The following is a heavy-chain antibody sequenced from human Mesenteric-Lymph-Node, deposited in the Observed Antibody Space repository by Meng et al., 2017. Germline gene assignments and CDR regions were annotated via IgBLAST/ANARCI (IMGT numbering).Heavy chain of an antibody. CDR3: AREPNLVRGVHDY. Sequence: QVRLQESGQGLVKPSETPSLTCAVSGASVSSNNWWSWVRQSPGKGLEWIGEIYHSGSINYNPSLKSRVTMSLDKSKNQLTLRLTSVTAADTAVYSCAREPNLVRGVHDYWGLGTLVTVSS. CDR2: IYHSGSI. J-gene: IGHJ4*02. D-gene: IGHD3-10*01. CDR1: GASVSSNNW. V-gene: IGHV4-4*02.